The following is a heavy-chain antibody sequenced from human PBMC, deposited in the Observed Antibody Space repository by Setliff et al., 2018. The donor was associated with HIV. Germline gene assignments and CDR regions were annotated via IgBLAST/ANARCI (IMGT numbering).Heavy chain of an antibody. V-gene: IGHV4-4*09. J-gene: IGHJ4*02. D-gene: IGHD2-15*01. CDR3: AGDYAGSGRPFDY. Sequence: PSETLSLTCTVSGDSISGQYWSWIRQPAGKGLEWIGYIHNSASTSYNPSLKSRVTISVDTSKDQFSLKLSSVTAADTAVYVCAGDYAGSGRPFDYWGQGISVTVS. CDR2: IHNSAST. CDR1: GDSISGQY.